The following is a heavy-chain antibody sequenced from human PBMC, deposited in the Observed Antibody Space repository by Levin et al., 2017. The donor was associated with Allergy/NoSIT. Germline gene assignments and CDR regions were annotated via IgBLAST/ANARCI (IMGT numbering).Heavy chain of an antibody. J-gene: IGHJ4*02. Sequence: GGSLRLSCAASGFTFSSYAMHWVRQAPGKGLEWVAVISYDGSNKYYADSVKGRFTISRDNSKNTLYLQMNSLRAEDTAVYYCARDEYYDSSGYSYWGQGTLVTVSS. CDR1: GFTFSSYA. CDR3: ARDEYYDSSGYSY. V-gene: IGHV3-30-3*01. D-gene: IGHD3-22*01. CDR2: ISYDGSNK.